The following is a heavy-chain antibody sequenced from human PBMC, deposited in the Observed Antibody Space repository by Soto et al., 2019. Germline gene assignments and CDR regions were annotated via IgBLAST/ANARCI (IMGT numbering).Heavy chain of an antibody. J-gene: IGHJ4*02. CDR3: VKDRSLSTVTTFDY. CDR2: ISGSGGST. Sequence: PGGSLRLSCAASGFTFSSYAMSWVRQAPGKGLEWVSAISGSGGSTYYADSVKGRFTISRDNSKNTLYLQMSSLRAEDTAVYYCVKDRSLSTVTTFDYWGQGTLVTVSS. V-gene: IGHV3-23*01. D-gene: IGHD4-4*01. CDR1: GFTFSSYA.